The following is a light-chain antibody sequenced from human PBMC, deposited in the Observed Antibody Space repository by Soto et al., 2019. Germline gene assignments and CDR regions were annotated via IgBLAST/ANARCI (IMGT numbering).Light chain of an antibody. V-gene: IGKV3-15*01. CDR1: QSVSSN. CDR2: GAS. Sequence: EILMTQSPATLSVSPGERATLSCRASQSVSSNLAWYQQKPGQAPRLLIYGASTRATGIPARFSGSGSGTDFTLTISSLEHEDFAVYYCQLYGTFGHGTKVDIK. J-gene: IGKJ1*01. CDR3: QLYGT.